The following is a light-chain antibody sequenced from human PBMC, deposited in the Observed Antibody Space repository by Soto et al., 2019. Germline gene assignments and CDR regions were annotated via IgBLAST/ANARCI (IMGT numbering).Light chain of an antibody. CDR1: QGISSY. J-gene: IGKJ2*01. CDR2: AAS. V-gene: IGKV1-9*01. Sequence: DIQLTQSPSFLSASVGDRVTITCRASQGISSYLAWYQQKPGKAPKLLIYAASTLQSGVPSRFSGSGSGTEFTLTISSLQPEDFATYYCQQLNSYPHTFGQGTNLXIK. CDR3: QQLNSYPHT.